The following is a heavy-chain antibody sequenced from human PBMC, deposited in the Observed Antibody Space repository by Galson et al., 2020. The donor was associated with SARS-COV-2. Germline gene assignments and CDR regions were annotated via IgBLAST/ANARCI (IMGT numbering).Heavy chain of an antibody. J-gene: IGHJ4*02. Sequence: GGSMRLSCAASGLTFTTYSMNWVSQAPGKGLEWVSSSISIGNTIYYADSVTVRFTMSRDNAKNSLYLQMTSLRAEDMAVYYCASDVKTEDSSSWSVDYWGQGTLVTVSS. CDR3: ASDVKTEDSSSWSVDY. CDR1: GLTFTTYS. V-gene: IGHV3-48*01. CDR2: SISIGNTI. D-gene: IGHD6-13*01.